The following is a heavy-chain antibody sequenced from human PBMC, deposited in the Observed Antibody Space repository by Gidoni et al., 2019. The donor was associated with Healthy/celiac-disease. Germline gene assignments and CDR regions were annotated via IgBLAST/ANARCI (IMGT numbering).Heavy chain of an antibody. CDR3: ARNPSYYYYYYMDV. J-gene: IGHJ6*03. V-gene: IGHV4-61*02. Sequence: QVQLQESGPGPVKPSQTLSLTCTVSGGSISSGSYYWSWIRQPAGKGLEWIGRIYTSGSTNYNPSLKSRVTISVDTSKNQFSLKLSSVTAADTAVYYCARNPSYYYYYYMDVWGKGTTVTVSS. CDR1: GGSISSGSYY. CDR2: IYTSGST.